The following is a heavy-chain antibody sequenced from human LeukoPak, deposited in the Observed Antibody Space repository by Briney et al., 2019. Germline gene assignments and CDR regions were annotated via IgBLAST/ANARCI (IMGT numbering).Heavy chain of an antibody. CDR3: ATSGYSYGYLDY. CDR2: FGPEDGET. CDR1: GYTLTELS. Sequence: GASVKVSCKVSGYTLTELSMHWVRQAPGKGLEWMGGFGPEDGETIYAQKFQGRVTMTEDTPTDTAYMELSSLRSEDTAVYYCATSGYSYGYLDYWGQGTLVTVSS. V-gene: IGHV1-24*01. D-gene: IGHD5-18*01. J-gene: IGHJ4*02.